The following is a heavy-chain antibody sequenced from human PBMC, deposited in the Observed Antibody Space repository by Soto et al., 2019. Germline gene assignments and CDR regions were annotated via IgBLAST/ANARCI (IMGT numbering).Heavy chain of an antibody. CDR2: IYWDDDK. Sequence: QITLKESGPTLVKPTQTLTLTCTFSGFSLSTGGMGVGWIRQPPGKALEWLALIYWDDDKRYSPSLKSRLTITXNXTXNXMVLTMTNMDPVDTDTYYCVHSRCGGDCLRSYASHYYYGMDVWGQGTTVTVSS. V-gene: IGHV2-5*02. D-gene: IGHD2-21*02. CDR1: GFSLSTGGMG. CDR3: VHSRCGGDCLRSYASHYYYGMDV. J-gene: IGHJ6*02.